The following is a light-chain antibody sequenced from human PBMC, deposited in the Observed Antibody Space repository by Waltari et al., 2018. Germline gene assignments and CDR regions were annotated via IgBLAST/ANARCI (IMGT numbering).Light chain of an antibody. CDR3: QQSYNTPWT. CDR2: GAS. Sequence: DIQMTQSPSSLSASVGDRVTITCRASQTISNYLNWYQQKPGKAPRLLIYGASSLQSGVPSRFGGSGSGTDFTLTISSLQPEDFAGYYCQQSYNTPWTFGQGTKVEI. CDR1: QTISNY. V-gene: IGKV1-39*01. J-gene: IGKJ1*01.